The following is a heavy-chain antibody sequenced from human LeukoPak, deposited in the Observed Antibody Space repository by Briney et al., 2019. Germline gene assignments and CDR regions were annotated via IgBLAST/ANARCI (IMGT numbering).Heavy chain of an antibody. CDR1: GGSISSSSYY. V-gene: IGHV4-61*01. J-gene: IGHJ6*02. CDR2: IYYSGST. CDR3: ARDFRFIAAAGSGRYYYYGMDV. Sequence: ASETLSLTCTVSGGSISSSSYYWGWIRQPPGKGLEWIGYIYYSGSTNYNPSLKSRVTISVDTSKNQFSLKLSSVTAADTAVYYCARDFRFIAAAGSGRYYYYGMDVWGQGTTVTVSS. D-gene: IGHD6-13*01.